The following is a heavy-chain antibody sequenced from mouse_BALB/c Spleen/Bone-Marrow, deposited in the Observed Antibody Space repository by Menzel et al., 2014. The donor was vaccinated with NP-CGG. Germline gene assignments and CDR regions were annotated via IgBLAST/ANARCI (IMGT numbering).Heavy chain of an antibody. D-gene: IGHD1-2*01. CDR2: INPDSSTI. V-gene: IGHV4-1*02. CDR3: AKNYYYGYVAY. J-gene: IGHJ3*01. Sequence: EVKLQESGGGLVQPGGSLKLSCAASGFDFXRYWMTWVRQAPGKGLEWIGEINPDSSTINYAPSLKDKFIISRDNAKNTLYLQMSKVRSEDTALYYCAKNYYYGYVAYWGQGTLVTVSA. CDR1: GFDFXRYW.